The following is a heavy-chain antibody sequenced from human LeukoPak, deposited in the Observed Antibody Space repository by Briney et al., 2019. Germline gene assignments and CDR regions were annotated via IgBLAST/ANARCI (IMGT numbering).Heavy chain of an antibody. V-gene: IGHV4-59*01. J-gene: IGHJ4*02. CDR3: AKGGELGDYGDYASFDY. Sequence: SETLSLTCTVSGGSINSYYWSWIRQPPGRGLEWIGSIHYSGSTSYNPSLRSRVTISVDKSKNQFFLKLSSVTATDTAVYYCAKGGELGDYGDYASFDYWGQGTLVTVSS. D-gene: IGHD4-17*01. CDR2: IHYSGST. CDR1: GGSINSYY.